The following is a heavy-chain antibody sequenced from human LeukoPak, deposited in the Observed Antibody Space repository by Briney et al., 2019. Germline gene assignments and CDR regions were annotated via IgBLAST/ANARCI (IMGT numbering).Heavy chain of an antibody. V-gene: IGHV1-8*03. Sequence: ASVKVSCEASGYTFTSYDINWVRQATGQGLEWMGWMNPNSGNTGYAQKFQGRVTITRNTSISTAYMELSSLRSEDTAVYYCARATTGDAFDIWGQGTMVTVSS. CDR1: GYTFTSYD. CDR3: ARATTGDAFDI. CDR2: MNPNSGNT. J-gene: IGHJ3*02. D-gene: IGHD4-11*01.